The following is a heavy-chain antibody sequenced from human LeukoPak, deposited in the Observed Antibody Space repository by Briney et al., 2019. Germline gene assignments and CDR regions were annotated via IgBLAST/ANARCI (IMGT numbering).Heavy chain of an antibody. D-gene: IGHD6-6*01. J-gene: IGHJ4*02. CDR3: ARESRIAALQN. CDR1: GYTFTSYY. CDR2: INPSGGST. V-gene: IGHV1-46*01. Sequence: ASVKVSCKASGYTFTSYYMHWVRQAPGQGLEWMEIINPSGGSTSYAQKFQGRVTMTRDTSTSTVYMELSSLGSEDTAVYYCARESRIAALQNWGQGTLVTVSS.